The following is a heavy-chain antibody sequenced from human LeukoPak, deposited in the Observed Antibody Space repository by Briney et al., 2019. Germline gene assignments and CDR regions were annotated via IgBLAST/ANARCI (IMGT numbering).Heavy chain of an antibody. CDR2: ISSRSEAI. Sequence: GGSLRLSCAASEFTFSSYHMNCVRQAPGKGMEWVSYISSRSEAIYYADSVKGRFTIFRNNGKSSLYLQMNSLRAEDTAVYYCTSDGGHGYAMDFWGQGTLVTVSS. V-gene: IGHV3-48*03. J-gene: IGHJ4*02. D-gene: IGHD2-2*01. CDR3: TSDGGHGYAMDF. CDR1: EFTFSSYH.